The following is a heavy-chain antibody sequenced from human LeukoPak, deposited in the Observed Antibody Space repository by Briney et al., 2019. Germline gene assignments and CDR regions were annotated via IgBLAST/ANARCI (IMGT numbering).Heavy chain of an antibody. CDR3: ACDFRYLGHDF. J-gene: IGHJ4*02. Sequence: GGSLRLSCTASAFTLGDWYMSWIRQAPGKGLEWISYISNIGTTTYYAESVKGRFTISRDNAKNSLYLQMNSLRAEDTAVYYCACDFRYLGHDFWGQGTLVSVSS. CDR2: ISNIGTTT. V-gene: IGHV3-11*01. D-gene: IGHD2-21*02. CDR1: AFTLGDWY.